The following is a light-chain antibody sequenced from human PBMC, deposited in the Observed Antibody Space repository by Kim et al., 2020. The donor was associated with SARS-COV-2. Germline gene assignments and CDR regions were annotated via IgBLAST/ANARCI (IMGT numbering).Light chain of an antibody. CDR1: QSISNF. Sequence: DIQMTQSPSSLSASVGDRVTITCRASQSISNFLNWYQQKPGKAPKLLIYAASSLQSGVPSRFSGSGSGTDFTLTISSLQPEDSAIYYCQQSNSLVALTFGGGTKVDIK. J-gene: IGKJ4*01. CDR3: QQSNSLVALT. V-gene: IGKV1-39*01. CDR2: AAS.